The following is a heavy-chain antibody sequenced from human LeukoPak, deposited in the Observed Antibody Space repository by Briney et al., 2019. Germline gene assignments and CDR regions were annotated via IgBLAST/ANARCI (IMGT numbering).Heavy chain of an antibody. J-gene: IGHJ4*02. CDR2: INQDGSGK. V-gene: IGHV3-7*03. D-gene: IGHD4-23*01. CDR3: ARGLRWVDY. Sequence: PGGSLKLSCAPSESTFSNIGMNWSRGPPGRGWEWVANINQDGSGKYYVDSVKGRFTISRDNAKNSLFLQMNSLRAEDTAVYYCARGLRWVDYWGQGTLVTVSS. CDR1: ESTFSNIG.